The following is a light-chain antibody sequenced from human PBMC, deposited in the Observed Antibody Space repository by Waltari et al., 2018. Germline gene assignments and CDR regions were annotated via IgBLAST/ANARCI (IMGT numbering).Light chain of an antibody. CDR1: NNNVGREG. J-gene: IGLJ3*02. CDR3: SAWDGSLRGWV. CDR2: RNN. V-gene: IGLV10-54*04. Sequence: QAGLTQPPSASQGLRQTDTLTCIGNNNNVGREGEACLQQHQGHPLKLLSYRNNNRPSGISERFSASRSGNTASLTITELQPEDEADYYCSAWDGSLRGWVFGGGTKLTVL.